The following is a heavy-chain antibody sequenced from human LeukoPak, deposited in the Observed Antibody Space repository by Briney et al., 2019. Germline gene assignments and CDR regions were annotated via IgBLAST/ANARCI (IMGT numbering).Heavy chain of an antibody. CDR2: IYSGGST. J-gene: IGHJ6*02. CDR3: ARFCSACTYYYGMDV. V-gene: IGHV3-53*01. CDR1: GFTVSSNY. D-gene: IGHD2-21*01. Sequence: TGGSLRLSCAASGFTVSSNYMSWVRQAPGKGLEWVSVIYSGGSTYYADSVKGRFTISRDNSKNTLYLQMNSLRAADTAVYYCARFCSACTYYYGMDVWGQGTRSPSP.